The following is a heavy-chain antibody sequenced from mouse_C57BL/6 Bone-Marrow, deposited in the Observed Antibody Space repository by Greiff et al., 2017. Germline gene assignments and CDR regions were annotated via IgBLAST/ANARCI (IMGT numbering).Heavy chain of an antibody. D-gene: IGHD1-1*01. V-gene: IGHV5-6*01. Sequence: EVKLVESGGDLVKPGGSLKLSCAASGFTFSSYGMSWVRQTPDKRLEWVATISSGGSYTYYPDSVKGRFTISRDNAKNTLYLQMSSLKSEDTAMYYCGGGSILYYYAMDYWGQGTSVTVPS. CDR1: GFTFSSYG. CDR3: GGGSILYYYAMDY. CDR2: ISSGGSYT. J-gene: IGHJ4*01.